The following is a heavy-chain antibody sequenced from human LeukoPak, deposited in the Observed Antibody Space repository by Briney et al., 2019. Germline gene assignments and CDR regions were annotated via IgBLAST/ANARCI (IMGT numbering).Heavy chain of an antibody. Sequence: PGRSLRLSCAASGFTFSSYAMHWVRQAPGKWLEWVAVISYDGSNKYYADSVKGRFTISRDNSKNTLYLQMNSLRAEDTAVYYCARILDSAWGELGYWGQGTLVTDSS. CDR2: ISYDGSNK. CDR1: GFTFSSYA. CDR3: ARILDSAWGELGY. V-gene: IGHV3-30*04. J-gene: IGHJ4*02. D-gene: IGHD6-19*01.